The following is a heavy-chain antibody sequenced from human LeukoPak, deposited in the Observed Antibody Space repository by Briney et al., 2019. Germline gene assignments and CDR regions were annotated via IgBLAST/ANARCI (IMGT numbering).Heavy chain of an antibody. D-gene: IGHD4-23*01. J-gene: IGHJ4*02. CDR2: TSNSNGNI. Sequence: GASVKVSCKTSGYTFSNYGISWVRQAPGQGLEWMAWTSNSNGNIKYAQNFQGRVTVTTDSSTYTAYMELRSLRSDDTAMYYCARDERWSMDYWGQGTLVTVSS. CDR1: GYTFSNYG. V-gene: IGHV1-18*01. CDR3: ARDERWSMDY.